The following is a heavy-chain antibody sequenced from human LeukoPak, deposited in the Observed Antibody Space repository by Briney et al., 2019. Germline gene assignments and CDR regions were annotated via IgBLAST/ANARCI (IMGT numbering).Heavy chain of an antibody. Sequence: PSQTLSLTCTVSGGSISSGGYYWSWIRQPPGKGLEWIGYIYHSGSTYYNPSLKSRVTISVDRSENQFSLKLSSVTAADTAVYYCARGFSVGPPTGEFDPWGQGTLVTVSS. CDR3: ARGFSVGPPTGEFDP. CDR1: GGSISSGGYY. J-gene: IGHJ5*02. D-gene: IGHD1-26*01. CDR2: IYHSGST. V-gene: IGHV4-30-2*01.